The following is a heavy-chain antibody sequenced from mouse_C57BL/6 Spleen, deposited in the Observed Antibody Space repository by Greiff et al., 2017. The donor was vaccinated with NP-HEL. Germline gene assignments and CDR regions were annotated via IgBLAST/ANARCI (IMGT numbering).Heavy chain of an antibody. J-gene: IGHJ3*01. D-gene: IGHD3-3*01. CDR1: GFNIKDDY. CDR3: TIYPSRAGFAY. CDR2: IDPENGDT. Sequence: IQLQQSGAELVRPGASVKLSCTASGFNIKDDYMHWVKQRPEQGLEWIGWIDPENGDTEYASKFQGKPTITADTASNTAYLQLSSLTTEDTAVYYGTIYPSRAGFAYWGQGTLVTVSA. V-gene: IGHV14-4*01.